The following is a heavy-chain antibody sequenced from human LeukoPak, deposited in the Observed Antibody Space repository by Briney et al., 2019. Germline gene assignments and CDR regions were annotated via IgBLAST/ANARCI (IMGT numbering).Heavy chain of an antibody. J-gene: IGHJ5*02. Sequence: GESLQISCKGSGYSFTTYWISWVRQLPGTGLEWMGRIDPSDSYTNYSPSFQGHVTISADKSISTAYLQWSSLKASDSAMYYCARRSGNWFDPWGQGTLVTVSS. CDR1: GYSFTTYW. CDR3: ARRSGNWFDP. V-gene: IGHV5-10-1*01. CDR2: IDPSDSYT.